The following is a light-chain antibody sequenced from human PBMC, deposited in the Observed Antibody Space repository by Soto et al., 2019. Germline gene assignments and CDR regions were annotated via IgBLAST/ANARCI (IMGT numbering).Light chain of an antibody. CDR2: DAS. J-gene: IGKJ4*01. V-gene: IGKV3-11*01. CDR1: QSVNSY. CDR3: QQRSNWLT. Sequence: EIVLTQSPATLSLSPGESATLSWRASQSVNSYLAWYQQKPGQAPRLLIYDASNRATGIPARFSGSGSGTDFTLTISSLEPEDFAVYYCQQRSNWLTFGGGTKVEIK.